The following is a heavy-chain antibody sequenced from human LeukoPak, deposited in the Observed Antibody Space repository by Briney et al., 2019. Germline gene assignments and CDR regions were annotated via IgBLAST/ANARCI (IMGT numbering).Heavy chain of an antibody. CDR3: ARGGGSSNWFDP. CDR1: GGSISNYY. V-gene: IGHV4-59*01. J-gene: IGHJ5*02. D-gene: IGHD1-26*01. CDR2: ISYSGST. Sequence: PSETLSLTCSVSGGSISNYYWSWIRQPPAKALESIGYISYSGSTNYSPSLQSRVTISVDTSKNQFSLKMSSVTAADTAVYYCARGGGSSNWFDPWGQGILVTVSS.